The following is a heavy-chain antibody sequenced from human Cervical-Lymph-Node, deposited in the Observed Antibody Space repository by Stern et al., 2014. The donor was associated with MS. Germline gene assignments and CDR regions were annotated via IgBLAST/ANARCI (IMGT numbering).Heavy chain of an antibody. J-gene: IGHJ5*02. V-gene: IGHV4-59*01. CDR3: ARGAGWFDP. D-gene: IGHD3-10*01. CDR1: GGSISSYY. CDR2: IYYSGST. Sequence: QVQLVESGPGLVKPSETLSLTCTVSGGSISSYYWSWIRQPPGKGLEWIGYIYYSGSTNYNPSLKSRITISVDTSKNQFSLKLSSVTAADTAVYYCARGAGWFDPWGQGTLVTVSS.